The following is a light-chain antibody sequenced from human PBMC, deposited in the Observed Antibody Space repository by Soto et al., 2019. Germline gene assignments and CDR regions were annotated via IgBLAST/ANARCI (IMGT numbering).Light chain of an antibody. Sequence: EIVMTQSPGTLSVSPGERATLSCRASQSVSSYLAWYQQKPGQAPRLLIYDASNRATGIPARFSGSGSGTEFTLTISSLQSEDFAVYYCQQYNNWPPTFGQGTKVDIK. CDR1: QSVSSY. CDR3: QQYNNWPPT. J-gene: IGKJ1*01. CDR2: DAS. V-gene: IGKV3D-15*01.